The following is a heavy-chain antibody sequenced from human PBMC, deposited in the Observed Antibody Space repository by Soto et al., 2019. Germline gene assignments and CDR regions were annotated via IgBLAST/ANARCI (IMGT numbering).Heavy chain of an antibody. D-gene: IGHD3-22*01. J-gene: IGHJ5*02. CDR2: IYYSGST. CDR3: ARGPYYYDSSGYYSQIFNWFDP. CDR1: GGSISSSSYY. V-gene: IGHV4-39*01. Sequence: SETLSLTXTVSGGSISSSSYYWGWIRQPPGKGLEWIGSIYYSGSTYYNPSLKSRVTISVDTSKNQFSLKLSSVTAADTAVYYCARGPYYYDSSGYYSQIFNWFDPWGQGTLVTVSS.